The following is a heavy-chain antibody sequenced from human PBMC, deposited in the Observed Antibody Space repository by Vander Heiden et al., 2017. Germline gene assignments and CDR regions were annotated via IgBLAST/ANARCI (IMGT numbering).Heavy chain of an antibody. CDR1: GFTFSSYR. CDR3: ARERYIYSNHGEVDY. Sequence: EVQLVESGGGLVKPGGSLRLSCAASGFTFSSYRMNWVRQGPGKGLEWVSSISSSGTYIYYADSLKGRFTIARDNAKNSLYLQMNSLRAEDTAVYYCARERYIYSNHGEVDYWGQGTLVTVAS. J-gene: IGHJ4*02. CDR2: ISSSGTYI. D-gene: IGHD4-4*01. V-gene: IGHV3-21*01.